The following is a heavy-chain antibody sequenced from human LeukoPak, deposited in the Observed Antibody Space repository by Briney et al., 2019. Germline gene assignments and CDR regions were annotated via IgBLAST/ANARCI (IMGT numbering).Heavy chain of an antibody. CDR2: MNSGGTII. CDR3: IREVQVRASASLGL. Sequence: GGSLRLSCAASGFSISGYWMHWVRQAAGEGLVWVSRMNSGGTIINYADSVKGRFTISRDNVDNTLHLQMNSLRVEDTAVYYCIREVQVRASASLGLWGQGTLVTVSS. CDR1: GFSISGYW. D-gene: IGHD3-16*01. J-gene: IGHJ4*01. V-gene: IGHV3-74*01.